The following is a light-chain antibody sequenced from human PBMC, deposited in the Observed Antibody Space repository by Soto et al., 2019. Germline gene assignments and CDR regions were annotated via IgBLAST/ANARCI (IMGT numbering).Light chain of an antibody. CDR2: GAS. V-gene: IGKV3-15*01. CDR1: QSIGSD. J-gene: IGKJ3*01. Sequence: EVVLTQSPGTLSVSPGERATFTCRASQSIGSDLAWYQQRPGQAPRLLIDGASTRATGIPARFSGSGSGTEFNLTISRLQSEDFAVYYCQQYDDWPLTFGPGTKVDLK. CDR3: QQYDDWPLT.